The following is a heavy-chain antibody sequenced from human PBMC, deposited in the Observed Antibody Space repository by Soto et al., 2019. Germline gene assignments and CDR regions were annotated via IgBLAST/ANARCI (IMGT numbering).Heavy chain of an antibody. CDR1: GGSISSGGYY. V-gene: IGHV4-31*11. Sequence: QVQLQESGPGLVKPSQTLSLTCAVSGGSISSGGYYWSWIRQHPGKGLEWIGYIYYSRSTYYNPSLKSRVTISVDTSKNQFSLKLSSVTAADTAVYYCARGASSGWNAGLWGQGTLVTVSS. J-gene: IGHJ4*02. D-gene: IGHD6-19*01. CDR3: ARGASSGWNAGL. CDR2: IYYSRST.